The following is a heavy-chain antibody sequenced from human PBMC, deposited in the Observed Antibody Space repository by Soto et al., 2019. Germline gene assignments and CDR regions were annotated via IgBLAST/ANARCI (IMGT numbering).Heavy chain of an antibody. D-gene: IGHD3-22*01. V-gene: IGHV1-18*01. J-gene: IGHJ4*02. Sequence: QVQLVQSGAEVKKPGASVKVSCKASGYTFTSYGISWVRQAPGQGLEWMGWISAYNGNTNYAQKLQGRVTMTTDTSPSTAYMELRSLRSDDTAVYYCARARYYYDSSGYPLHWGQGTLVTVSS. CDR1: GYTFTSYG. CDR2: ISAYNGNT. CDR3: ARARYYYDSSGYPLH.